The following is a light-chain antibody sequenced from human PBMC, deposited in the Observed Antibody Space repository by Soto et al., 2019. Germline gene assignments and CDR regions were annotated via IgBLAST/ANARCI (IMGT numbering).Light chain of an antibody. J-gene: IGKJ4*01. Sequence: DIVMTQSPDSLAVSLGERATINCKSSQSVLYSSNNKNYLAWYQQKPGQPPKLLIYWASTRESGVPDRFSGSGSGTDFTLTISSLQAEYVEVYYCQQYYSTPPLTFGGGTKVEIK. V-gene: IGKV4-1*01. CDR3: QQYYSTPPLT. CDR1: QSVLYSSNNKNY. CDR2: WAS.